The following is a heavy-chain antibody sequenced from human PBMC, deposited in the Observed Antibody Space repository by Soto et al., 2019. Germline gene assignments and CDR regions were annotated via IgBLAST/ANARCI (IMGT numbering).Heavy chain of an antibody. Sequence: ASVKVSCKASGYTFTSYAMHWVRQAPGQRLEWMGWINTGNGNTKYSQRFQGRVTLTRDTSASTAYMELNSLRSEDTALYYCVRLRSPSRSWFDAIDIWGQGTMVTVSS. D-gene: IGHD6-13*01. CDR3: VRLRSPSRSWFDAIDI. CDR2: INTGNGNT. CDR1: GYTFTSYA. J-gene: IGHJ3*02. V-gene: IGHV1-3*04.